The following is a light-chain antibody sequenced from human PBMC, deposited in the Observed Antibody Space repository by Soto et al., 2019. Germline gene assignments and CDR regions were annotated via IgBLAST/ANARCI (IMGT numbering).Light chain of an antibody. J-gene: IGKJ4*01. CDR2: AAS. V-gene: IGKV1-9*01. CDR3: QQLNSYPLT. CDR1: QGIRTY. Sequence: DIQLTQSPSFLSASVGDRVTITCRASQGIRTYLAWYQQKPGKAPNLLVYAASTLQSGVPSRFSGSGSGTEFTLPISSLQPEDFASYYCQQLNSYPLTFGGGTKVEI.